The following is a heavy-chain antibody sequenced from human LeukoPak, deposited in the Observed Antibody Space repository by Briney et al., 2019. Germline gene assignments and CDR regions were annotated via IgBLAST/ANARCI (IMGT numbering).Heavy chain of an antibody. V-gene: IGHV3-74*01. Sequence: GGSLRLSCAASGFTFSSYWMHWVRQAPGEGLVWVSRINSDGSNTNYADSVKGRFTISRDNAKNTLYLQMNSLRAEDTAVYYCAISPEFANWGQGTLVTVSS. J-gene: IGHJ4*02. CDR2: INSDGSNT. CDR3: AISPEFAN. D-gene: IGHD1-14*01. CDR1: GFTFSSYW.